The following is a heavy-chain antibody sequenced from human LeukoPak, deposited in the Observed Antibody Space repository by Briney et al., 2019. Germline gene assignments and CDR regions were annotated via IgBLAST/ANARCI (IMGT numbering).Heavy chain of an antibody. V-gene: IGHV3-30*02. D-gene: IGHD3-22*01. CDR3: ARGQWLPVFDF. CDR2: IWYDGSDE. J-gene: IGHJ4*02. CDR1: KFIFSDYG. Sequence: GGSLRLSCAASKFIFSDYGMHWVRQAPGKGLEWVAFIWYDGSDEYYADSVKGRLTISRDNSKNTLYLQMNSLTTEDTAVYYCARGQWLPVFDFWGQGTLVTVSS.